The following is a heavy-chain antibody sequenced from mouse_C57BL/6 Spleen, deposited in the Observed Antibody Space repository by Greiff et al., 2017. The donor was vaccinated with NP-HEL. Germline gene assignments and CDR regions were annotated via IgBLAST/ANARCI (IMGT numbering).Heavy chain of an antibody. J-gene: IGHJ4*01. CDR2: IYPGSGST. CDR1: GYTFTSYW. Sequence: VQLQQPGAELVKPGASVKMSCKASGYTFTSYWLTWVEQRPGQGLEWIGDIYPGSGSTNYNDKFKSKATLTVDTSSSTVDMQLSSLTAEYSAVYYGARSSAMDYWGQGTSVTVSS. V-gene: IGHV1-55*01. CDR3: ARSSAMDY.